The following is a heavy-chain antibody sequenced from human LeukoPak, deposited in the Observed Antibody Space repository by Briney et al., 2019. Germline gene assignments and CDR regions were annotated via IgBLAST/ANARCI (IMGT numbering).Heavy chain of an antibody. CDR3: ARAGQGYCSSASCFLSLDY. CDR1: GGSISSSNW. J-gene: IGHJ4*02. CDR2: IYHSGST. Sequence: PSGTLSLTCAVSGGSISSSNWWSWVRQPPGKGLEWIGEIYHSGSTNYNPSLKSRVTISVDKSKNQFSLKLSSVTAADTAVYYCARAGQGYCSSASCFLSLDYWGQGTLVTVSS. D-gene: IGHD2-2*01. V-gene: IGHV4-4*02.